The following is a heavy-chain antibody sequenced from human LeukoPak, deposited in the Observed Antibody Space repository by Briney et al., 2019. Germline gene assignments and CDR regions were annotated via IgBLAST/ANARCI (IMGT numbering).Heavy chain of an antibody. CDR1: GFTFSSYA. D-gene: IGHD4-11*01. CDR3: ARGSAVTANNFDF. J-gene: IGHJ4*02. V-gene: IGHV3-23*01. CDR2: ISGSGGST. Sequence: GGSLRLSCAASGFTFSSYAMSWVRQAPGKGLEWVSAISGSGGSTYYADSVKGRFTISRDNAKNSLYLQMNSLRAEDTAVYYCARGSAVTANNFDFWGQGTLVTVSS.